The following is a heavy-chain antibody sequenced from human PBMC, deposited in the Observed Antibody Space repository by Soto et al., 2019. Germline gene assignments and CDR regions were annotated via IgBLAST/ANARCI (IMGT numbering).Heavy chain of an antibody. CDR3: ARWVSGSYRDLDY. V-gene: IGHV3-21*01. Sequence: GGSLKLSCAASGFTFSSYSMNWVRQAPGKGLEWVSSISSSNSYIYYADSVKGRFTISRDNAKNSLYLQMNSLRAEDTAVYYCARWVSGSYRDLDYWGQGTLVTVSS. J-gene: IGHJ4*02. CDR2: ISSSNSYI. CDR1: GFTFSSYS. D-gene: IGHD1-26*01.